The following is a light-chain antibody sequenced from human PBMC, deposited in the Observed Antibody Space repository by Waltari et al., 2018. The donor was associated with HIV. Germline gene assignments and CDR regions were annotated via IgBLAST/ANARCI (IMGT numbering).Light chain of an antibody. CDR3: SSYAGSSTWV. J-gene: IGLJ3*02. CDR2: EVN. V-gene: IGLV2-8*01. Sequence: QSALTQPPSASGSPGQSVTISCTGISSDAGDDNYVSWYQQSPGKAPKVIIYEVNKRPAGVPDLFSGSKSGNTASLTVSGLQADDEADYYCSSYAGSSTWVFGGGTKLTVL. CDR1: SSDAGDDNY.